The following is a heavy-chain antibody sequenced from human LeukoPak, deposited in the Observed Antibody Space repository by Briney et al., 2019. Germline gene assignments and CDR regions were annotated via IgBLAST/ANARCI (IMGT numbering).Heavy chain of an antibody. J-gene: IGHJ4*02. V-gene: IGHV3-23*01. CDR1: GFTFSSHG. CDR3: ARVMGRYCSSTSCYVDY. D-gene: IGHD2-2*01. Sequence: AGGSLRLSCAASGFTFSSHGMNWVRQAPGKGLEWVSGISPSGDILYYADSVKGRFTISRDNSKNTLYLQMNSLRAEDTAVYYCARVMGRYCSSTSCYVDYWGQGTLVTVSS. CDR2: ISPSGDIL.